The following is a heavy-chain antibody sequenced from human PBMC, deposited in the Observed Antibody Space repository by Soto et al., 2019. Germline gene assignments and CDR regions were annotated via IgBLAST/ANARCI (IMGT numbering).Heavy chain of an antibody. Sequence: GGSLRLSCAASGFTFSDYYMSWIRQAPGKGLEWVSYISSSSSYTNYADSVKGRFTISRDNAKNSLYLQMNSLRAEDTAVYYCARDRFVTYYDFWSGYPNDAFDIWGQGTMVTVSS. CDR3: ARDRFVTYYDFWSGYPNDAFDI. J-gene: IGHJ3*02. V-gene: IGHV3-11*06. CDR2: ISSSSSYT. CDR1: GFTFSDYY. D-gene: IGHD3-3*01.